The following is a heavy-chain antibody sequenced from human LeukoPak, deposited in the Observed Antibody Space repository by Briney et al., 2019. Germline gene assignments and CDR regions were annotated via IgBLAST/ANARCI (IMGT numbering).Heavy chain of an antibody. CDR2: IRYDGTTE. CDR1: GFTFNNYG. Sequence: GGSVRLSCGASGFTFNNYGMLWVRQAPGKGLDWVAFIRYDGTTEFYADSVKGRFTISRDNSKNTLFLQMNSLRPEDTAVYYCVKDNPLDYWGQGTLVIVSS. V-gene: IGHV3-30*02. CDR3: VKDNPLDY. J-gene: IGHJ4*02.